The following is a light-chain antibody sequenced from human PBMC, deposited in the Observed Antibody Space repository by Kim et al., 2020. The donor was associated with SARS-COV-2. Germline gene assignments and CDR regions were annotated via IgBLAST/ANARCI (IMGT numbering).Light chain of an antibody. CDR1: QSISSD. J-gene: IGKJ1*01. CDR3: QQYNSWPPWT. Sequence: IVMTQSPATLSVSPGERATLFCRASQSISSDVAWYLHKPGQAPRLLIYGASTRATGLPARFSGSVSGTEFTLTISSLLSEDFGVYYCQQYNSWPPWTFGQGTKLEI. CDR2: GAS. V-gene: IGKV3-15*01.